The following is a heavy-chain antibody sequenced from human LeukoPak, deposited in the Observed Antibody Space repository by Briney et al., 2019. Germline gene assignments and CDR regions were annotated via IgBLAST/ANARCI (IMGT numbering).Heavy chain of an antibody. Sequence: GGSLRLSCAASGFTFSTFWMHWVRQAPGKGLVWVSRINTDGNATVYADSVKGRFTISRDNAKNTLYLRMNSLRAEDTAVYYCARELLSGNNFWGQGTQVTVSS. CDR2: INTDGNAT. J-gene: IGHJ4*02. CDR3: ARELLSGNNF. D-gene: IGHD4-23*01. V-gene: IGHV3-74*01. CDR1: GFTFSTFW.